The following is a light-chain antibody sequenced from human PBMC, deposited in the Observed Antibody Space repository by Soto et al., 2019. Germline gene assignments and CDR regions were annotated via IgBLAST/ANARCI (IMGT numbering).Light chain of an antibody. CDR3: QCYDTILTGRV. Sequence: QSVLTQPPSVSGAPGQRVTLSCTGSSSNIRAGYDVHWYQQLPGTAPKLLIYGDTNRPSGVPDRFSASKSGSSASLAITGLQAEDEADYYCQCYDTILTGRVFGGGTKLTVL. J-gene: IGLJ3*02. CDR2: GDT. CDR1: SSNIRAGYD. V-gene: IGLV1-40*01.